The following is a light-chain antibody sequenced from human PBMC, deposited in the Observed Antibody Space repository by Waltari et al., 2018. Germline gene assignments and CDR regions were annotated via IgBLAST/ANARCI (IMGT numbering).Light chain of an antibody. Sequence: QSALTQHASVSGSPGQSLTLSCTGTRSDIGGYKLVSWSQPHPGRAPKLLVYEGSKRPSGVSSRFSGAKSGNTASLTISGLQAEDEANYYCCSFASPNTVIFGGGTKLTVL. CDR2: EGS. CDR3: CSFASPNTVI. V-gene: IGLV2-23*03. CDR1: RSDIGGYKL. J-gene: IGLJ2*01.